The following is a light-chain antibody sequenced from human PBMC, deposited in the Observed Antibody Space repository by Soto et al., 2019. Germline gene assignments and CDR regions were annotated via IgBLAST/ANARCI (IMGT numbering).Light chain of an antibody. Sequence: EIVMTQSTATLSSCPRESATLYCKPSQRISADLAWYQQDPGQPPRLLIYGAATGASGIQARFSGRGSGTEFTLTISGRQSEDFALYYWQQYNVWPPYTFGQGTRLEI. CDR2: GAA. CDR1: QRISAD. CDR3: QQYNVWPPYT. J-gene: IGKJ5*01. V-gene: IGKV3-15*01.